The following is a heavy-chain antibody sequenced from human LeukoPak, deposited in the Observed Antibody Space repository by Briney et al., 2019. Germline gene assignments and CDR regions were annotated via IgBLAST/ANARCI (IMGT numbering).Heavy chain of an antibody. D-gene: IGHD6-6*01. V-gene: IGHV1-2*02. Sequence: ASVKVSCKASGYTFTGYYMDWVRQAPGRGLEWVGWINPNSGGTNYAQKFQGRVTMTRDTSISTAYMELSRLRSDDTAVYYCARDRGRYSSSSRTLYYYYYYMDVWGKGTTVTVSS. J-gene: IGHJ6*03. CDR3: ARDRGRYSSSSRTLYYYYYYMDV. CDR2: INPNSGGT. CDR1: GYTFTGYY.